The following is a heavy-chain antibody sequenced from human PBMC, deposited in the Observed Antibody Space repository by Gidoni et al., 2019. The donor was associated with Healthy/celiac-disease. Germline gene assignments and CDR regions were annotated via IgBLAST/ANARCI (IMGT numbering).Heavy chain of an antibody. CDR2: ISWNSGSI. CDR3: AKESARDYDFWSGLKPGYFDY. CDR1: GFTFDDYA. Sequence: EVQLVESGGGLVQPGRSLRLSCAASGFTFDDYAMHWVRQAPGKGLEWVSGISWNSGSIGYADSVKGRFTISRDNAKNSLYLQMNSLRAEDTALYYCAKESARDYDFWSGLKPGYFDYWGQGTLVTVSS. J-gene: IGHJ4*02. V-gene: IGHV3-9*01. D-gene: IGHD3-3*01.